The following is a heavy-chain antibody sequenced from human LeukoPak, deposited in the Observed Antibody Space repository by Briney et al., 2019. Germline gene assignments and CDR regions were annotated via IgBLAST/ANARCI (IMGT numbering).Heavy chain of an antibody. CDR3: ARDNYYDSSGLGY. J-gene: IGHJ4*02. CDR1: GFTFSSYS. CDR2: ISSSSSYI. D-gene: IGHD3-22*01. V-gene: IGHV3-21*01. Sequence: GGSLRLSCAASGFTFSSYSMNWVRQAPGRGLEWVSSISSSSSYIYYADSVKGRFTISRDNAKNSLYLQMNSLRAEDTAVYYCARDNYYDSSGLGYWGQGTLVTVSS.